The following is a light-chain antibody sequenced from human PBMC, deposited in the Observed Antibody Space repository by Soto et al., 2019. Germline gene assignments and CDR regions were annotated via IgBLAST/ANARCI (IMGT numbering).Light chain of an antibody. CDR2: DAS. CDR1: QSVTNS. Sequence: IVLTQSPATLSLSPGERATLSCRASQSVTNSLAWYQQKPGQAPRLLIYDASNRATGIPVRFSGSGYGTDFTLTISSLEPEDFAVYYCQQRSNWLYTFGQGTKLEIK. V-gene: IGKV3-11*01. J-gene: IGKJ2*01. CDR3: QQRSNWLYT.